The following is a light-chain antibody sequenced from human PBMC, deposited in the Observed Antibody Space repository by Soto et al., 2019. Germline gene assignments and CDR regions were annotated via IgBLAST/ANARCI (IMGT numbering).Light chain of an antibody. CDR1: QSISSY. CDR2: AAS. V-gene: IGKV1-39*01. J-gene: IGKJ4*01. CDR3: QQSYSTPPT. Sequence: DVQMTQSPCSLSASLGDRVTITCRESQSISSYLNWYQQKPGKAPKLLIYAASSLESGVPSRFSGSGSGTDFTLTISSLQPEDFATYYCQQSYSTPPTFGGGTKVDIK.